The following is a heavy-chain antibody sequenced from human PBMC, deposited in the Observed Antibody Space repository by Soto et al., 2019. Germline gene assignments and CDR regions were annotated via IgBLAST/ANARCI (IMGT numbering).Heavy chain of an antibody. D-gene: IGHD6-13*01. Sequence: ESGGGVVQPGRSLRLSCAASGFTFSSYAMHWVRQAPGKGLEWVAVISYDGSNKYYADSVKGRFTISRDNSKNTLYLQMNSLRAEDTAVYYCANAGYSSSWYSFYYYFYGMDVW. CDR2: ISYDGSNK. J-gene: IGHJ6*01. V-gene: IGHV3-30-3*01. CDR3: ANAGYSSSWYSFYYYFYGMDV. CDR1: GFTFSSYA.